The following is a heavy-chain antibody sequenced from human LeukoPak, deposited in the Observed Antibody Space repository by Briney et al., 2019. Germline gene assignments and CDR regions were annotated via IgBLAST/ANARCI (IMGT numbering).Heavy chain of an antibody. CDR1: GFTFTSSS. CDR3: AKLTCD. V-gene: IGHV3-23*01. Sequence: GGSLRLSCAASGFTFTSSSMSWVRQAPGKGLEWVSTVTGSGSSTYYADSVKGRFTISRDNSKNTLYLQMNSLRAEDTAVYYCAKLTCDWGQGTLVTVSS. CDR2: VTGSGSST. J-gene: IGHJ1*01.